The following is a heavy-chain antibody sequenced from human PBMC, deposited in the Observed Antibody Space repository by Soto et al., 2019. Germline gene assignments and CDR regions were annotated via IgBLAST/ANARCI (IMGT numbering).Heavy chain of an antibody. CDR3: VSVSGSYYYDY. Sequence: LRLSCAASGFTFSDHYMDWVRQAPGKGLEWVGRTRNKANSYTTEYAASVKGRFTTSRDDSKNSLYLQMNSLKTEDTALYYCVSVSGSYYYDYWGQGTLVTVS. D-gene: IGHD3-10*01. CDR2: TRNKANSYTT. V-gene: IGHV3-72*01. J-gene: IGHJ4*02. CDR1: GFTFSDHY.